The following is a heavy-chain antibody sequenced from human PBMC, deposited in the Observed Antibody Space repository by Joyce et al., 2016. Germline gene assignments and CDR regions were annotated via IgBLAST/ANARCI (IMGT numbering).Heavy chain of an antibody. V-gene: IGHV3-23*01. D-gene: IGHD3-3*01. CDR1: GFTSSTYT. CDR3: ARAGTFWSVFNWFDP. J-gene: IGHJ5*02. Sequence: TASGFTSSTYTMTWVRQAPGKGLEWVSTIIDSGSTYYTDSVKGRFTISRDNSKNTVNLQMNSLRAEDTAVYYCARAGTFWSVFNWFDPWGQGTLVTVSS. CDR2: IIDSGST.